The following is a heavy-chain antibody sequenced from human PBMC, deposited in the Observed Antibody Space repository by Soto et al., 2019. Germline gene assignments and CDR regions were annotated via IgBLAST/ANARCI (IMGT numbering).Heavy chain of an antibody. V-gene: IGHV2-5*05. CDR3: AHSCHPVGANDY. CDR2: IYWDDDK. Sequence: QITLKESGRTLVTPTQALTLTCTFSGCSLSTSGVGVGWIRQPPGKALGWLGLIYWDDDKRYGPYLKSRLTITNEASKNQLVLTMTNMDPVDTATYYCAHSCHPVGANDYSGQGTLVIVSS. J-gene: IGHJ4*02. D-gene: IGHD1-26*01. CDR1: GCSLSTSGVG.